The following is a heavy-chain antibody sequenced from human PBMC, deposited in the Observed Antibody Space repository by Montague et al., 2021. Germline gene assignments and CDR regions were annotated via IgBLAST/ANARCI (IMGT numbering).Heavy chain of an antibody. CDR3: ARERDRYYYMDI. CDR1: RSLINSDYY. Sequence: SETLSLTCTVSRSLINSDYYWGWIRQPPGKGLELMGSVSHGGSTYYNPSLKSLLTISVDTSNNHFSLKLSSVTAADTAMYYCARERDRYYYMDIWGKGTTVTVSS. CDR2: VSHGGST. V-gene: IGHV4-38-2*02. J-gene: IGHJ6*03.